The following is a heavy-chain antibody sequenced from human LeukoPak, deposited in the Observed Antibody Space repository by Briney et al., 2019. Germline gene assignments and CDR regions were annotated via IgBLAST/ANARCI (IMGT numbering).Heavy chain of an antibody. Sequence: ASVKVSCKASGYAFTSYGISWVRQAPGQGLEWMGWINPNSGGTNYAQKFQGGVTMTRDTSISTAYMELSRLRSDDTAVYYCARGSRVGIVTGSDYWGQGTLVTVSS. J-gene: IGHJ4*02. CDR3: ARGSRVGIVTGSDY. CDR2: INPNSGGT. D-gene: IGHD1-14*01. CDR1: GYAFTSYG. V-gene: IGHV1-2*02.